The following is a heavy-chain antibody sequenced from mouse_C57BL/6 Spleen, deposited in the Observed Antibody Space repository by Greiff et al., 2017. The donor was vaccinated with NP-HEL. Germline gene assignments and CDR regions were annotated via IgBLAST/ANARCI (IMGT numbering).Heavy chain of an antibody. J-gene: IGHJ2*01. Sequence: EVQVVESGPGLVKPSQSLSLTCSVTGYSITSGYYWNWIRQFPGNKLEWMGYISYDGSNNYNPSLKNRISITRDTSKNQFFLKLNSVTTEDTATYYCARAYYSNIDYWGQGTTLTVSS. CDR1: GYSITSGYY. CDR2: ISYDGSN. CDR3: ARAYYSNIDY. V-gene: IGHV3-6*01. D-gene: IGHD2-5*01.